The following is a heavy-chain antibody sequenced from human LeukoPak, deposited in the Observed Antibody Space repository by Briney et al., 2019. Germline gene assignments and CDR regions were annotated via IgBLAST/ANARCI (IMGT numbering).Heavy chain of an antibody. CDR3: ARAYYDFWSGYYFDY. CDR1: GFTFSSYW. V-gene: IGHV3-74*01. D-gene: IGHD3-3*01. CDR2: IRGDGGTS. Sequence: GGSLRLSCAASGFTFSSYWMHWVRQAPGKGVEWVSRIRGDGGTSSYADSVRGRFTISRDNANNMLYLQMNSLRAEDTAVYYCARAYYDFWSGYYFDYWGQGTLVTVSS. J-gene: IGHJ4*02.